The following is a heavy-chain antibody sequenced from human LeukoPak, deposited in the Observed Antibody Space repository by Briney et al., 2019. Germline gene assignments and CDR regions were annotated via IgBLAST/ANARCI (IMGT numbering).Heavy chain of an antibody. J-gene: IGHJ4*02. CDR1: GFTFSSYA. Sequence: HPGGSLILSCAASGFTFSSYAMHWVRQAPGKGLEWVAVISYDGSNKYYADSVKGRFTISRDNSKNTLYLQMNSLRAEDTAVYYCARDLGSDPYWGQGTLVTVSS. V-gene: IGHV3-30*04. D-gene: IGHD2-21*02. CDR2: ISYDGSNK. CDR3: ARDLGSDPY.